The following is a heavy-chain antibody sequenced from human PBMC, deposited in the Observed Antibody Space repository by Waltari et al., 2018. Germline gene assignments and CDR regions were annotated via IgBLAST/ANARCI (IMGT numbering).Heavy chain of an antibody. V-gene: IGHV4-59*01. CDR1: GGSIRRYY. Sequence: QVQLQESGPGLVKPSETLSLTCTVSGGSIRRYYWRWIRQPPGKGLSWIGYIYYSGSTNYNPTLKSRVTISVDTSKNQFSLKLSSVTAADTAVYYCARAPIGDSSGYPDYWGQGTLVTVSS. CDR2: IYYSGST. CDR3: ARAPIGDSSGYPDY. J-gene: IGHJ4*02. D-gene: IGHD3-22*01.